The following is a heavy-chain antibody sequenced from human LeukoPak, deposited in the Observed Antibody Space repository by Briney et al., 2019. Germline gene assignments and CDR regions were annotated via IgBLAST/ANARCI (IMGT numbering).Heavy chain of an antibody. J-gene: IGHJ4*02. CDR2: ISYDGSNK. V-gene: IGHV3-30*03. CDR1: GFTFSSHG. CDR3: AGEVYDFWRKGYYFDY. Sequence: GGSLRLSCAASGFTFSSHGMHWVRQAPGKGLEWVAVISYDGSNKYYADSVKGRFTISRDNSKNTLYLQMNSLRAEDTAVYYCAGEVYDFWRKGYYFDYWGQGTLVTVSS. D-gene: IGHD3-3*01.